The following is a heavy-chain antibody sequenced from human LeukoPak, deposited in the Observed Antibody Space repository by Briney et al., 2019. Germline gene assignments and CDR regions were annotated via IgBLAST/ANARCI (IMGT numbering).Heavy chain of an antibody. Sequence: PGGSLRLSCAASGFTFSSYWMIWVRQAPGKGLEWVANIQQDGSEKYYVDSVKGRFTISRDNAKNSLYLQMNSLRAEDTAVYYCTRFGCSSTSCTPLFDPWGQGTLVTVSS. CDR2: IQQDGSEK. J-gene: IGHJ5*02. CDR1: GFTFSSYW. CDR3: TRFGCSSTSCTPLFDP. D-gene: IGHD2-2*01. V-gene: IGHV3-7*05.